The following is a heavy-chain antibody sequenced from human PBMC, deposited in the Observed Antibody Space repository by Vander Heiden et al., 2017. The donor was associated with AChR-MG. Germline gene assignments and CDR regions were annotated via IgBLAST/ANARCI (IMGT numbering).Heavy chain of an antibody. CDR3: ARHLRYYDSSGFFDY. V-gene: IGHV4-39*01. J-gene: IGHJ4*02. Sequence: QLQLQESGPGLVKPSETLSLTCPVSGCSLSSGSDYLGWIRQPPGKGLEGSGSIYYSGSNYYNPSLKSRVTISVDTSKNQFSLKLSSVTAADTAVYYCARHLRYYDSSGFFDYWGQGTLVTVSS. CDR1: GCSLSSGSDY. D-gene: IGHD3-22*01. CDR2: IYYSGSN.